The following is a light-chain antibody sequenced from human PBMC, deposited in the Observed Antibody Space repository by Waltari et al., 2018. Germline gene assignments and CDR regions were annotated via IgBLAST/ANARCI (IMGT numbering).Light chain of an antibody. CDR3: QQYNNWPPYP. CDR1: QSVSSN. V-gene: IGKV3-15*01. CDR2: AAS. Sequence: EIVMTQSPATLSVSPGERATLSCRASQSVSSNLAWYQQKPGQAPRLLIYAASTRATGIPARCSGSVSATEFTLTISSLQSEDFAVYYCQQYNNWPPYPFGQGTKLEIK. J-gene: IGKJ2*01.